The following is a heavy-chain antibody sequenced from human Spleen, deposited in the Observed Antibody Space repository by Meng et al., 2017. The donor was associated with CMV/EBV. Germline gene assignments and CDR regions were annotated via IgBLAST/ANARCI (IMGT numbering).Heavy chain of an antibody. CDR3: ARYPSPTWGSGV. Sequence: SVKVSCKASGGTFSSYVISWVRQAPGQGLEWMGGIIPIFGTANYAQKFQGRVTITTDESTSTAYMELSSLRSEDTAVYYCARYPSPTWGSGVWGQGTLVTVSS. CDR1: GGTFSSYV. J-gene: IGHJ4*02. CDR2: IIPIFGTA. V-gene: IGHV1-69*05. D-gene: IGHD7-27*01.